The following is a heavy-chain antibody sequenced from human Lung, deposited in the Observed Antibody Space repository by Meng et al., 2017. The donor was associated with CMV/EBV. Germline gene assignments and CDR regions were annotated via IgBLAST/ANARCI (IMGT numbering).Heavy chain of an antibody. CDR3: ARGIVIALAVTGVDY. CDR1: GYTFTSCG. D-gene: IGHD6-19*01. CDR2: ISAYNGNT. J-gene: IGHJ4*02. V-gene: IGHV1-18*01. Sequence: ASVKVSXKASGYTFTSCGISWVRQAPGQGLEWMGWISAYNGNTNYAQKLQGRVTMTTDTSTSTAYMELRRLRYDQTAVYYCARGIVIALAVTGVDYWGQGXLVTVSS.